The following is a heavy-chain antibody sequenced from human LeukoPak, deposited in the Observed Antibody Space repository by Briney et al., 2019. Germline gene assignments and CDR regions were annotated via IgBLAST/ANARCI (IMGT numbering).Heavy chain of an antibody. V-gene: IGHV3-48*04. CDR3: ARVDDAFDI. Sequence: GGSLRLSCAASGFTFSSYSMNWVRQAPGKGLEWVSYISSSRSTIYYADSVKGRFTISRDNAKNSLYLQMNSLRAEDTAVYYCARVDDAFDIWGQGTMVTVSS. J-gene: IGHJ3*02. CDR1: GFTFSSYS. CDR2: ISSSRSTI.